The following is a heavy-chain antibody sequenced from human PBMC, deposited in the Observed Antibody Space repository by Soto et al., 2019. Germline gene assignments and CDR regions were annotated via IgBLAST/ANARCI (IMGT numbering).Heavy chain of an antibody. J-gene: IGHJ5*02. D-gene: IGHD5-18*01. CDR2: IIPIFGTA. CDR3: ASHAGYSYGIRT. V-gene: IGHV1-69*13. CDR1: GGTFSSYA. Sequence: SVKVSCKASGGTFSSYAISWVRQAPGQGLEWMGGIIPIFGTANYAQKFQGRVTITADESTSTAYMELSSLRSEDMAVYYCASHAGYSYGIRTWGQGTLVTVSS.